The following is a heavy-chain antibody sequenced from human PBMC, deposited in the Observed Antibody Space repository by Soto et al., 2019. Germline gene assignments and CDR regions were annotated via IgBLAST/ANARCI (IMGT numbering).Heavy chain of an antibody. CDR3: AKDAIANDGIWLMDS. CDR1: GFMFSDYA. V-gene: IGHV3-23*01. D-gene: IGHD3-16*01. Sequence: LRLSCVASGFMFSDYAMTWARQAPGKELEWVSGLLRPGRSTYYADSVKGRFTISGDTSANTVYLQMDSLRAEDTAVYYCAKDAIANDGIWLMDSWGQGTVVTVSS. CDR2: LLRPGRST. J-gene: IGHJ5*02.